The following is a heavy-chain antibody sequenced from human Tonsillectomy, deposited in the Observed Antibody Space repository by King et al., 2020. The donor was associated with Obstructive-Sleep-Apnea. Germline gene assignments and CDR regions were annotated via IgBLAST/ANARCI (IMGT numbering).Heavy chain of an antibody. V-gene: IGHV3-7*01. CDR2: IKQDGSEK. CDR3: ARGGDIVVVTTAMRSWYFDL. D-gene: IGHD2-2*01. J-gene: IGHJ2*01. Sequence: VQLVESGGGLVQPGGSLRLSCAASGFSFSSYWMSWVRQAPGKGLEGVANIKQDGSEKYYVDSLKGRFTISRDNAQNSLYLQMNSLRADDTAVYYCARGGDIVVVTTAMRSWYFDLWGRGTLVTVSS. CDR1: GFSFSSYW.